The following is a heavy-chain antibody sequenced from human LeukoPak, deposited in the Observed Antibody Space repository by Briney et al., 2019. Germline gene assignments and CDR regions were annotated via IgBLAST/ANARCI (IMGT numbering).Heavy chain of an antibody. CDR2: ISYDGSNK. Sequence: GGSLRLSCAASGFTFSSYAMHWVRQAPGKGLEWVAVISYDGSNKYYADSVKGRFTISRDNSKNTLYLQMNSLRAEDTAVYYCARDLGGGFAFDPWGQGTLVTVSS. CDR3: ARDLGGGFAFDP. D-gene: IGHD3-16*01. V-gene: IGHV3-30-3*01. J-gene: IGHJ5*02. CDR1: GFTFSSYA.